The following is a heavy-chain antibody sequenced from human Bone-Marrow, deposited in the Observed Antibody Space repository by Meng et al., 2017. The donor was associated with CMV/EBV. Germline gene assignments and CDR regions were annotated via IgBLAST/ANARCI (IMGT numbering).Heavy chain of an antibody. CDR3: AKETYDFWSGIEY. V-gene: IGHV3-38-3*01. CDR2: ISGGST. Sequence: GGSLRLSCAASGFTVSSNEMSWVRQAPGKGLEWVSSISGGSTYYADSRKGRFTISRDNSKNTLHLQMNSLRAEDTAVYYCAKETYDFWSGIEYWGQGTLVTVSS. J-gene: IGHJ4*02. CDR1: GFTVSSNE. D-gene: IGHD3-3*01.